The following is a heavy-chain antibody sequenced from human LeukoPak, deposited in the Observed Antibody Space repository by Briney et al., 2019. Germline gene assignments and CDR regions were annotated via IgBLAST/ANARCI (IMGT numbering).Heavy chain of an antibody. CDR3: AREGDYSNYFDY. J-gene: IGHJ4*02. V-gene: IGHV1-69*13. CDR1: GGTFSSYA. Sequence: SVKVSGKASGGTFSSYAISWVRQAPGQGLEWMGGIIPIFGTANYAQKFQGRVTITADESTSTAYMELSSLRSEDTAVYYCAREGDYSNYFDYWGQGTLVTVSS. D-gene: IGHD4-11*01. CDR2: IIPIFGTA.